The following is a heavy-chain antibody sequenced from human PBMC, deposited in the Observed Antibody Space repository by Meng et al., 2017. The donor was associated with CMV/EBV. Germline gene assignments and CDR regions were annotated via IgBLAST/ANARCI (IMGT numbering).Heavy chain of an antibody. CDR3: ARDPAVDTAMVNDDAFDI. J-gene: IGHJ3*02. V-gene: IGHV1-69*04. D-gene: IGHD5-18*01. CDR1: VGTFSSYT. CDR2: IIPILGIA. Sequence: SVNVSCQASVGTFSSYTISWVRQAPGQGLEWMGRIIPILGIANYAQKFQGRVTITADKSTSTAYMELSSLRSEDTAVYYCARDPAVDTAMVNDDAFDIWGQGTMVTVSS.